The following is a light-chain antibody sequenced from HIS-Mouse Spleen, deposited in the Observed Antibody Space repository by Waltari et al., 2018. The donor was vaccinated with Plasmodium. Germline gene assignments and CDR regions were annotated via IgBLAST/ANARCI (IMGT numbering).Light chain of an antibody. Sequence: QSALTQPRSVSGSPGQSVTISCTGTSSDVGGYNYVSWYQQHPGKAPKLMIYDVSKRPSGVPDRFSGSKSGNPASLTISGLQAEDEADYYCCSYAGSYTWLFGGGTKLTVL. CDR2: DVS. CDR1: SSDVGGYNY. J-gene: IGLJ3*02. CDR3: CSYAGSYTWL. V-gene: IGLV2-11*01.